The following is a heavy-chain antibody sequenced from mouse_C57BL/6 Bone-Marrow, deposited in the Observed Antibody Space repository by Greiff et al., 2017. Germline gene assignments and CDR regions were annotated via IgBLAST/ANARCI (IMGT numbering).Heavy chain of an antibody. Sequence: QVQLQQSGAELAKPGASVKLSCKASGYTFTSYWMHWVKPRPGQGLEWIGYINPSSGYTKYNQKFKDKATLTADKSSSTAYMQLSSLTYEDSAVYYCAGIYYDYDGAYWGQGTLVTVSA. V-gene: IGHV1-7*01. CDR3: AGIYYDYDGAY. J-gene: IGHJ3*01. D-gene: IGHD2-4*01. CDR2: INPSSGYT. CDR1: GYTFTSYW.